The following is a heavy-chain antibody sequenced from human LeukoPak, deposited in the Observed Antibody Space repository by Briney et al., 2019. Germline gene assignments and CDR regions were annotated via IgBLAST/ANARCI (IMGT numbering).Heavy chain of an antibody. CDR3: ARFSPAHDAFDI. J-gene: IGHJ3*02. Sequence: PSETLSLTCAVYGGSFSGYYWSWIRQPPGKGLEWIGEINHSGSTNYNPSLKSRVTISVDTSKNQFSPKLSSVTAADTAVYYCARFSPAHDAFDIWGQGTMVTVSS. V-gene: IGHV4-34*01. CDR2: INHSGST. CDR1: GGSFSGYY.